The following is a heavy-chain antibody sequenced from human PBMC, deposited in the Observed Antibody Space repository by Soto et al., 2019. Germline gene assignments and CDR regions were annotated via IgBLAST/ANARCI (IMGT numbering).Heavy chain of an antibody. CDR1: VCTCSSYA. D-gene: IGHD2-8*01. CDR3: AIEPGLSTGEWWGQGAMDV. CDR2: ISYDGSNK. Sequence: XGSLRLSCASSVCTCSSYAMHCVRHSPGKWLEWVAVISYDGSNKYYADSVKGQFTISRDNSKNTLYLQMNSLRAEDTAVYYCAIEPGLSTGEWWGQGAMDV. V-gene: IGHV3-30-3*01. J-gene: IGHJ6*03.